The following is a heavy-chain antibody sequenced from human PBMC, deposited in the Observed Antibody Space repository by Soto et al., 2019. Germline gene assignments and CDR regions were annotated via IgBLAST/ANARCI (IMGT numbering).Heavy chain of an antibody. CDR2: ISGSGGST. Sequence: GGSLRLSCAASGFTFSSYAMSWVRQAPGKGLEWVSAISGSGGSTYYADSVKGRFTISRDNSKNTLYLQMNSLRAEDTAVYYCAKAGGRITMVRAYFDERGQGTLVTVSS. V-gene: IGHV3-23*01. J-gene: IGHJ4*02. CDR1: GFTFSSYA. CDR3: AKAGGRITMVRAYFDE. D-gene: IGHD3-10*01.